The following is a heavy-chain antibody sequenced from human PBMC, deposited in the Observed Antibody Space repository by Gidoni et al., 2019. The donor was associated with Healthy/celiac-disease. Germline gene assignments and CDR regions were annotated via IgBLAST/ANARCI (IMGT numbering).Heavy chain of an antibody. CDR1: GFTFGVSA. CDR2: IRSKAYGGTT. V-gene: IGHV3-49*04. Sequence: VQLVESGGGLVQPGRSLRLSCTASGFTFGVSAMSWVRLAPGKGLEWVGFIRSKAYGGTTEYAASVKGRFTISRDDSKSIAYLQMNSLKTEDTAVYYCTRSALLEDYYFDYWGQGTLVTVSS. CDR3: TRSALLEDYYFDY. D-gene: IGHD2-15*01. J-gene: IGHJ4*02.